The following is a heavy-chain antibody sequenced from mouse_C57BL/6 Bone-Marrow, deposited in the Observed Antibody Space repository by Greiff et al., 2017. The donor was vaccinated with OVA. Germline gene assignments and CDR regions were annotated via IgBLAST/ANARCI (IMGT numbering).Heavy chain of an antibody. Sequence: QVQLQQSGAELVKPGASVKLSCKASGYTFTSYWMQWVKQRPGQGLEWIGEIDPSDSYTNYNQKFKGKATLTVDTSSSTAYMQLSSLTSEDSAVYYCARGGDYGYDGGFAYWGQGTLVTVSA. D-gene: IGHD2-2*01. CDR2: IDPSDSYT. CDR1: GYTFTSYW. J-gene: IGHJ3*01. CDR3: ARGGDYGYDGGFAY. V-gene: IGHV1-50*01.